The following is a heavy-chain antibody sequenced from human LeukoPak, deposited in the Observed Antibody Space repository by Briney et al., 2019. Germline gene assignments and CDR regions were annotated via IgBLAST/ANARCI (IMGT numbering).Heavy chain of an antibody. CDR1: GGSISSGGYY. CDR3: ARGGYCGGDCYIDY. CDR2: IYYSGST. D-gene: IGHD2-21*02. Sequence: SQTLSLTCTVSGGSISSGGYYWSWIRQHPGKGLEWIGYIYYSGSTNYNPSLKSRVTISVDTSKNQFSLKLSSVTAADTAVYYCARGGYCGGDCYIDYWGQGTLVTVSS. V-gene: IGHV4-31*03. J-gene: IGHJ4*02.